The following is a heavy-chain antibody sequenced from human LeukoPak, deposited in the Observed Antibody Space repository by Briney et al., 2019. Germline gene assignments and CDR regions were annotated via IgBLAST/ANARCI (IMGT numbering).Heavy chain of an antibody. V-gene: IGHV4-39*07. CDR3: ARGTRSSGLYY. Sequence: SETLSLTCTVSGGSISSSNYYWGWIRQPPEKGLEWIGSLYYSGSTYYNPSLKSRLTMSVDRSKNQFSLKLSSVTAADTAVYYCARGTRSSGLYYWGQGTLVTVSS. CDR1: GGSISSSNYY. D-gene: IGHD3-10*01. J-gene: IGHJ4*02. CDR2: LYYSGST.